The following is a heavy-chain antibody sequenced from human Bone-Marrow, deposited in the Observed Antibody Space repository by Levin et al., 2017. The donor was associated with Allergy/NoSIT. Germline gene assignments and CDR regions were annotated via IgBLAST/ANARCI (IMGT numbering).Heavy chain of an antibody. D-gene: IGHD6-19*01. Sequence: ASVKVSCKASGYFFIGYYIHWVRQAPGQGLEWMGWINPNTGVTKSAQKFQGRVSLTTDTSISTAFMDLTRLRIDDSGVYYCTRGAGTGYWGQGTLVAVSS. CDR2: INPNTGVT. CDR1: GYFFIGYY. J-gene: IGHJ4*02. V-gene: IGHV1-2*02. CDR3: TRGAGTGY.